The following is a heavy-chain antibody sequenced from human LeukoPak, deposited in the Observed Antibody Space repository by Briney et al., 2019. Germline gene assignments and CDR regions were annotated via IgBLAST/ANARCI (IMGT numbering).Heavy chain of an antibody. Sequence: GSLRLSCAASGFTFSSYGMHWVRQAPGKGLEWVAFIRYDGSNKYYADSVKGRFTISRDNSKNTLYLQMNSLRAEDTAVYYCAKDRGIVGATRGWDYWGQGTLVTVSS. D-gene: IGHD1-26*01. CDR3: AKDRGIVGATRGWDY. J-gene: IGHJ4*02. CDR2: IRYDGSNK. CDR1: GFTFSSYG. V-gene: IGHV3-30*02.